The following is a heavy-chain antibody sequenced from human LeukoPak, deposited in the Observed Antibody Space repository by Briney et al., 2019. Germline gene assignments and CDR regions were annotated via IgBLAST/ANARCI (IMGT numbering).Heavy chain of an antibody. CDR2: ISGSSSTI. CDR3: ARDCSGGSCGPYAFDI. Sequence: GGSLRLSCAASGFTFSNAWMSWVRQAPGKGLEWVSYISGSSSTIYYADSVKGRFTISRDNAKNSLYLQMNSLRAEDTAVYYCARDCSGGSCGPYAFDIWGQGTMVTVSS. D-gene: IGHD2-15*01. J-gene: IGHJ3*02. CDR1: GFTFSNAW. V-gene: IGHV3-48*01.